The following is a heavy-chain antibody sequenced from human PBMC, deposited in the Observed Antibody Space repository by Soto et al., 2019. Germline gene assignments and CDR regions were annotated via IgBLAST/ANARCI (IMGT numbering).Heavy chain of an antibody. J-gene: IGHJ1*01. V-gene: IGHV1-69*04. CDR2: IIPILGIA. Sequence: ASVKVSCKASGGTFSSYTISWVRQAPGQGLEWMGRIIPILGIANYAQKFQGRVTITADKSTSTAYMELSSLRSEDTAVYYCARDVVIVTTCASPPHWGQGTLFT. CDR3: ARDVVIVTTCASPPH. CDR1: GGTFSSYT. D-gene: IGHD2-15*01.